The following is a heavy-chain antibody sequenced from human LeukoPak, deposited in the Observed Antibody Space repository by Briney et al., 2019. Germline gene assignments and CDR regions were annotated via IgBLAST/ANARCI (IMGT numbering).Heavy chain of an antibody. CDR1: GFTFDDYA. D-gene: IGHD3-3*01. CDR2: ISWNSGSI. Sequence: GRSLRLSCAASGFTFDDYAMHWVRQAPGKGLEWVSGISWNSGSIGYADSVKGRFTISRDNAENSLYLQMNSLRAEDTAVYYCARDSTDFWSGYYIFIRCGYWGQGTLVTVSS. V-gene: IGHV3-9*01. J-gene: IGHJ4*02. CDR3: ARDSTDFWSGYYIFIRCGY.